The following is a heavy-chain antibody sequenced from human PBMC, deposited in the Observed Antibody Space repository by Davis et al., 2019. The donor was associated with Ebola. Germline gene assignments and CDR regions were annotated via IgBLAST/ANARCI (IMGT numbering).Heavy chain of an antibody. J-gene: IGHJ6*02. D-gene: IGHD2-2*01. CDR3: AARGGGCSSTSCYLYYYYGMDV. Sequence: GESLKISCAASGFTFSDYYMSWVRQAPGKGLEWVSVIYSGGSTYYADSEKGRFTISRHNSKNTLYFQMNSLRAEDTAVYYCAARGGGCSSTSCYLYYYYGMDVWGQGTTVTVSS. CDR2: IYSGGST. V-gene: IGHV3-53*04. CDR1: GFTFSDYY.